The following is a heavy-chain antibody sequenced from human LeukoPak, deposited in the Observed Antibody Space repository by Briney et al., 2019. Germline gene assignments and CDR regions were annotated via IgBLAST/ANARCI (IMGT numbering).Heavy chain of an antibody. J-gene: IGHJ6*03. D-gene: IGHD5-12*01. V-gene: IGHV3-48*03. Sequence: GGSLRLSCAASGFTFSSYEMNWVRQAPGKGLEWVSYISSSGSTIYYADSVKGRFTISRDNAKNSLYLQMNSLRAEDTAVYYCARDEIVATTKANYYYYMDVWGKGTTVAISS. CDR2: ISSSGSTI. CDR3: ARDEIVATTKANYYYYMDV. CDR1: GFTFSSYE.